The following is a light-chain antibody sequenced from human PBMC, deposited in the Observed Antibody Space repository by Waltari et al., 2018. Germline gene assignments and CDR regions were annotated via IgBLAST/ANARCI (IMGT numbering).Light chain of an antibody. Sequence: EIVLTQSPGTLLLSPGERATLSCRASRSVSSNFLAWYKQKPGQAPRLLIYDGSTRAAGIPDRFSGSGSGTDFTLTISRLEPEDFAVYYGQQYSASSWTFGQGTKVQIK. J-gene: IGKJ1*01. CDR3: QQYSASSWT. CDR2: DGS. V-gene: IGKV3-20*01. CDR1: RSVSSNF.